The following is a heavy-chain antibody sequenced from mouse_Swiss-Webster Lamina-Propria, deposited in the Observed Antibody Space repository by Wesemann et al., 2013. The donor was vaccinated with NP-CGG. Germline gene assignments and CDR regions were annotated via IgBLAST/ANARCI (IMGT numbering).Heavy chain of an antibody. CDR2: IDPSDSET. D-gene: IGHD2-1*01. V-gene: IGHV1-52*01. CDR3: ARGNYGLDY. J-gene: IGHJ2*01. CDR1: GYTFTSYW. Sequence: QVQLQQPGAEMVRPGASVKLSCKASGYTFTSYWMHWVKQRPGQGLEWIGKIDPSDSETHYNQKFKDKATLTVDKSSSTAYMQLNSLTSEDSAVYYCARGNYGLDYWGQGTTLTVSS.